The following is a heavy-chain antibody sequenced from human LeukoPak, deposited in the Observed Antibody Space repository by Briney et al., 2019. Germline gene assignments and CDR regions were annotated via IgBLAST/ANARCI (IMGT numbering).Heavy chain of an antibody. CDR3: ATGDHSFDN. CDR2: YASGTT. CDR1: GASLTIYY. J-gene: IGHJ4*02. D-gene: IGHD7-27*01. Sequence: PSETLSLTCSVSGASLTIYYWNWIRQPAGEGLEWIGRYASGTTTHNPSLKSQFTMSVDTSKKQVSLKLTSVTAADTAVYYCATGDHSFDNWGQGTLVTVTP. V-gene: IGHV4-4*07.